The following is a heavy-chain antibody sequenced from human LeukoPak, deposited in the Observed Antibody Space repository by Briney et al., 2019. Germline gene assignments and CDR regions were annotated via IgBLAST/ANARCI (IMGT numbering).Heavy chain of an antibody. J-gene: IGHJ5*02. D-gene: IGHD3-9*01. V-gene: IGHV4-59*01. CDR3: AREGSSFDLLTTNYNRWFDP. Sequence: PSETLSLTCTVSGGSISSYYWSWIRQPPGKGLEWIGYIYYSGSTNYNPSLKSRVTISVDTSKNQFSLKLSSVTAADTAVYYCAREGSSFDLLTTNYNRWFDPWGQGTPVTVSS. CDR1: GGSISSYY. CDR2: IYYSGST.